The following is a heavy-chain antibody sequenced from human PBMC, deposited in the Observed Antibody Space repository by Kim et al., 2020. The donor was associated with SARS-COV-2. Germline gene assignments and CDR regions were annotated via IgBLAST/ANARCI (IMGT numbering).Heavy chain of an antibody. J-gene: IGHJ6*02. CDR2: ISAYNGNT. Sequence: ASVKVSCKASGYTFTSYGISWVRQAPGQGLEWMGWISAYNGNTNYAQKLQGRVTMTTDTSTSTAYMELRSLRSDDTAVYYCARDIVVVPAARRIYYYYGMDVWGQGTTVTVSS. CDR3: ARDIVVVPAARRIYYYYGMDV. D-gene: IGHD2-2*01. CDR1: GYTFTSYG. V-gene: IGHV1-18*04.